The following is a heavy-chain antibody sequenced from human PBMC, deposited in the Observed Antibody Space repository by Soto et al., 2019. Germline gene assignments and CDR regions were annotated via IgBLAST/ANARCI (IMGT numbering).Heavy chain of an antibody. CDR3: ARASQCKSYFDCFAWLDY. J-gene: IGHJ4*02. Sequence: SGTLSLTCTVSSDSISGHYWTWIRQPAGKGLEWIGRIYSSGETNYNPSLTGRVIMSLDTSKNQFSLNLTSVTAADTAVYYCARASQCKSYFDCFAWLDYWGQGTLVTV. D-gene: IGHD3-9*01. V-gene: IGHV4-4*07. CDR1: SDSISGHY. CDR2: IYSSGET.